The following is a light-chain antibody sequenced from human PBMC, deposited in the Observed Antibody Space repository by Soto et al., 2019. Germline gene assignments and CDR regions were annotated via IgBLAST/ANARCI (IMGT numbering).Light chain of an antibody. CDR3: SSFAGSSTYV. CDR2: EIN. Sequence: SALAQPPSASGSPGQSVTISCTGTSSDVGAYDYVSWYQQHPGKAPKLMIYEINKRPSGVPDRFSGSKSGNTASLTVSGLQAEDEADYYCSSFAGSSTYVFGTGTKVTVL. V-gene: IGLV2-8*01. J-gene: IGLJ1*01. CDR1: SSDVGAYDY.